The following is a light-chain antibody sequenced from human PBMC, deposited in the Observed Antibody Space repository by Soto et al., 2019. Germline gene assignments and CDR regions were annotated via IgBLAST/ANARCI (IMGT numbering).Light chain of an antibody. J-gene: IGLJ1*01. CDR3: AAWDDSLTDYD. CDR1: SSNIGRNT. V-gene: IGLV1-44*01. Sequence: QSALTQAPSASETPGQRVTISCSGGSSNIGRNTVNWYQQLPGTAPKLLIYSNNRRPSGVPDRFSGSKSGTSASLAISGLQYEDEADYYCAAWDDSLTDYDFGTGTKVTVL. CDR2: SNN.